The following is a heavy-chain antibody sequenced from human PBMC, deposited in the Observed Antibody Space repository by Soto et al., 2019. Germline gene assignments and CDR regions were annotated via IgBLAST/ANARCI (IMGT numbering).Heavy chain of an antibody. Sequence: QITLKESGTPLVKPTQTLTLTCTFSGFSLSTSGVGVGWIRQPPGKALEWLALIYWDDDKRYSPSLKSRLTITKDTSKNQVVLTMTNMDPVDTATYYCAHTKLSSAAGDYYYYGMDVWGPGTTVTVSS. CDR3: AHTKLSSAAGDYYYYGMDV. CDR2: IYWDDDK. V-gene: IGHV2-5*02. J-gene: IGHJ6*02. D-gene: IGHD6-13*01. CDR1: GFSLSTSGVG.